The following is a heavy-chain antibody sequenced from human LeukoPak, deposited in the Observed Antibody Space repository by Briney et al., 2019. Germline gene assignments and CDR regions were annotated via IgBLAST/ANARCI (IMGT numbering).Heavy chain of an antibody. V-gene: IGHV4-4*07. D-gene: IGHD6-19*01. CDR3: TRDPSYSSGYYDY. J-gene: IGHJ4*02. CDR2: IYTSGST. Sequence: SETLSLTCTVSGGSISGYYLTWIRQPAGKGLEWIGRIYTSGSTNYNPSLKSRVTMSVDTSKNQFSLKLSSVTAAATAVYYCTRDPSYSSGYYDYWGQGTLVTVSS. CDR1: GGSISGYY.